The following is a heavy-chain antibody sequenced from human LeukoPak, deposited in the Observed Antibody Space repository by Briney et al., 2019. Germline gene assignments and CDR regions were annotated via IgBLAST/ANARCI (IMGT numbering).Heavy chain of an antibody. Sequence: GGSLRLSCAASGFTFSSYGMHWVRQAPGRALEWVSSITSSGTYIFYADSVKGRFTISRDNAKNSLYLQMNSLRAEDTAVYYCASESSSSHFDYWGQGTLVTVSS. V-gene: IGHV3-21*01. CDR1: GFTFSSYG. D-gene: IGHD6-6*01. CDR3: ASESSSSHFDY. J-gene: IGHJ4*02. CDR2: ITSSGTYI.